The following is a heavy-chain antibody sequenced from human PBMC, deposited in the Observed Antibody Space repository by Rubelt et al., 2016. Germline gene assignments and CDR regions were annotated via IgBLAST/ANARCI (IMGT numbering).Heavy chain of an antibody. CDR1: GGSVSSGSYF. Sequence: QLHESGPGLVKPSETLSLTCTVSGGSVSSGSYFWGWIRQPPVQGLEWIGDIHYSGSTNYSPSLKSRVTISGDTSKTRFPMKLPAVTAAETAVYYCVRANYLNYWGQGTQVTVSS. J-gene: IGHJ4*02. V-gene: IGHV4-61*01. CDR2: IHYSGST. CDR3: VRANYLNY.